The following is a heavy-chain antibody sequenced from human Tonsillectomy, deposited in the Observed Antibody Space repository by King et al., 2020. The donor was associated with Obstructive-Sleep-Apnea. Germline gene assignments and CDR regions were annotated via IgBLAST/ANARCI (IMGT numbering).Heavy chain of an antibody. Sequence: VQLVESGGGVVQPGRSLRLSCAASGFTFSSYTMHWVRQAPGKGLGWVAVISSDGSTKYYADSVKGRFTIYRDNSKNTLYLQMNSLRAEDTAVYYWSRGTGGFGELSSSDFDYWGQGTLVTVSS. J-gene: IGHJ4*02. CDR1: GFTFSSYT. CDR3: SRGTGGFGELSSSDFDY. V-gene: IGHV3-30*04. CDR2: ISSDGSTK. D-gene: IGHD3-10*01.